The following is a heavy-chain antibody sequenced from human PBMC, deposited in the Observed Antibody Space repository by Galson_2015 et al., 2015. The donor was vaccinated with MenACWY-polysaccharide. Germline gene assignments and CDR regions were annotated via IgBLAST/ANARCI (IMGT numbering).Heavy chain of an antibody. CDR1: GFTFSSNA. J-gene: IGHJ4*02. CDR3: AISRGFSSGWKYFDY. Sequence: SLRLSCATSGFTFSSNAMSWVRQAPGKGLEWVSAISGTGDSIRYADSVKGRFTISRDDSKNTLYLQMSSLRAEDTALYYCAISRGFSSGWKYFDYWGQGTLVTVSA. D-gene: IGHD6-19*01. V-gene: IGHV3-23*01. CDR2: ISGTGDSI.